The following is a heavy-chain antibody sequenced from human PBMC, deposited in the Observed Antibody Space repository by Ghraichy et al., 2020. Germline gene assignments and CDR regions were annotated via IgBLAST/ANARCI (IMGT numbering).Heavy chain of an antibody. D-gene: IGHD4-17*01. CDR1: GFTFSSYS. CDR2: ISSSSSTI. J-gene: IGHJ5*02. Sequence: GGSLRLSCAASGFTFSSYSMNWVRQAPGKGLEWVSYISSSSSTIYYADSVKGRFTISRDNAKNSLYLQMNSLRAEDTAVYYCARRDYGDDPGWFGTWGEGSLVTVSS. CDR3: ARRDYGDDPGWFGT. V-gene: IGHV3-48*01.